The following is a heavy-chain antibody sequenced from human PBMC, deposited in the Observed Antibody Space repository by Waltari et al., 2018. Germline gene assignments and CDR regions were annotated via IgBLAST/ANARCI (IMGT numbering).Heavy chain of an antibody. Sequence: QVQLQESGPGLVKPSQTLSLTCTVSGGSISSGSYYWSWIRQPAGKGLEWIGYIYTSGSTNYNPSLKSRVTISVDTSKNQFSLKLSSVTAADTAVYYCARLGLGVALYYNGMDVWGQGITVAVSS. CDR2: IYTSGST. CDR1: GGSISSGSYY. V-gene: IGHV4-61*09. CDR3: ARLGLGVALYYNGMDV. J-gene: IGHJ6*02. D-gene: IGHD3-3*01.